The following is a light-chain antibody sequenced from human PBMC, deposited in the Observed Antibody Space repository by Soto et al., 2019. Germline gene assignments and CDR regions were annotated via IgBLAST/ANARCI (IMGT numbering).Light chain of an antibody. CDR1: QSVSRY. CDR3: QQRSNWPPIT. J-gene: IGKJ5*01. V-gene: IGKV3-11*01. Sequence: EIVLTQSPATLSLSPGERATLSCRASQSVSRYLAWYQQKPGQAPRLLISDASNRATGIPPRFSGSGSGTDFTLTISSLEPEDFAVYYCQQRSNWPPITFGQGTRLESK. CDR2: DAS.